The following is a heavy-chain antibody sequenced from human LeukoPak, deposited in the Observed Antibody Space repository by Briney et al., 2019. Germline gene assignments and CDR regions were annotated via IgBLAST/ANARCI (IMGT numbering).Heavy chain of an antibody. J-gene: IGHJ4*02. V-gene: IGHV3-23*01. CDR1: GFTFSSYA. Sequence: GGSLRLSCAASGFTFSSYAMSWVRQAPGKGLEWVSAISGSGGSTYYADSVKGRFTISRDNSKNALYPQMNSLRAEDTAVYYCASRGMGVGAESFWGQGTLVTVSS. CDR2: ISGSGGST. D-gene: IGHD1-26*01. CDR3: ASRGMGVGAESF.